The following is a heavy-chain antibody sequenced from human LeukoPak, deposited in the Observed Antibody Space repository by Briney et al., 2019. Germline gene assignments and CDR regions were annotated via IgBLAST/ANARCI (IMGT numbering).Heavy chain of an antibody. CDR2: MNGNAGNT. V-gene: IGHV1-8*03. CDR3: ARGLRPHCSSTSCYDYSMDV. D-gene: IGHD2-2*01. Sequence: AAVGVSCKASGYTFTSYDINWVRQATGQGLEWMGWMNGNAGNTGYAQKFQGRVTITRNTSISTAYMELSSLRSEDTAVYYCARGLRPHCSSTSCYDYSMDVWGKGTTVTV. CDR1: GYTFTSYD. J-gene: IGHJ6*03.